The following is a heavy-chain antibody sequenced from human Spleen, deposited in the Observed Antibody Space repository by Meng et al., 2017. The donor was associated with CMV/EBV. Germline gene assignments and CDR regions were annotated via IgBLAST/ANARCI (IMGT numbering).Heavy chain of an antibody. J-gene: IGHJ4*02. Sequence: GGSLRLSCAASGFTFSSYNMNWVRQAPGKGLEWVASISMSSSNIYYADSLKGRISVSRDNGKNTLYLHMSSLRGEDTAVYYCAREMRLAQGGLIGFDYWGQGTLVTVSS. D-gene: IGHD3-16*01. CDR2: ISMSSSNI. CDR3: AREMRLAQGGLIGFDY. CDR1: GFTFSSYN. V-gene: IGHV3-21*01.